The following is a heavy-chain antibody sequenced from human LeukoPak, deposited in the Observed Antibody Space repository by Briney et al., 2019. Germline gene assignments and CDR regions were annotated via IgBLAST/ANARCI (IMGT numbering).Heavy chain of an antibody. Sequence: PSETLSLTCAVYGGSFSGYYWSWIRQPPGKGLEWIGEINHSGSTNYNPSLKSRVTISVDTSKNQFSLKLSSVTAADTAVYYCARDSPVPAALFDYWGQGTLVTVSS. D-gene: IGHD2-2*01. CDR2: INHSGST. V-gene: IGHV4-34*01. J-gene: IGHJ4*02. CDR3: ARDSPVPAALFDY. CDR1: GGSFSGYY.